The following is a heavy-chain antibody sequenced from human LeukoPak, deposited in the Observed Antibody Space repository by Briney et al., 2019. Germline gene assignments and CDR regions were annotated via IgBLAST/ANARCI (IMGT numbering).Heavy chain of an antibody. V-gene: IGHV3-21*01. CDR1: GFTFSSYG. J-gene: IGHJ1*01. CDR3: ARPSSGWSYFQH. Sequence: GGTLRLSCAASGFTFSSYGMSWVRQAPGKGLEWVSSISSSSSYIYYADSVKGRFAISRDNAKNSLYLQMNSLRAEDTAVYYCARPSSGWSYFQHWGQGTLVTVSS. CDR2: ISSSSSYI. D-gene: IGHD6-19*01.